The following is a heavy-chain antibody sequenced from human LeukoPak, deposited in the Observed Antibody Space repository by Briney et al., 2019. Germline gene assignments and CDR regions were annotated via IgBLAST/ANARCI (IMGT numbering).Heavy chain of an antibody. V-gene: IGHV3-74*01. D-gene: IGHD5-18*01. CDR2: INSDGSIT. CDR1: GFTFTTYW. Sequence: GGSLRLSCAASGFTFTTYWMHWVRQAPGKGLVWVSHINSDGSITSYADSVKGRFTISRDNAKNTLYLQMNSPRAEDTAVYYCARDAVDTANAVWGQGTTVTVSS. CDR3: ARDAVDTANAV. J-gene: IGHJ6*02.